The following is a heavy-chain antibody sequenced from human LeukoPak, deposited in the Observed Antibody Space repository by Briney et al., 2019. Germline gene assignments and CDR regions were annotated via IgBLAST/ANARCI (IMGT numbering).Heavy chain of an antibody. CDR1: GGTFSSYA. V-gene: IGHV1-69*06. Sequence: GSSVKVSCKASGGTFSSYAISWVRQAPGQGLEWMGGIIIPISGATNYAQKFQGRVTITADKSTSTAYMELSSLRSEDTAVYFCASGGDILTGYYNGPSYNWFDPWDQGTLVTVSS. J-gene: IGHJ5*02. CDR2: IIIPISGAT. D-gene: IGHD3-9*01. CDR3: ASGGDILTGYYNGPSYNWFDP.